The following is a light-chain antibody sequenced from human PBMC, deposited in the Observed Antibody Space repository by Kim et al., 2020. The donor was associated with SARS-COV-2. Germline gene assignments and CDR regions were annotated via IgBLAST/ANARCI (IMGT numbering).Light chain of an antibody. CDR3: QQYNSYPWT. CDR2: DAS. CDR1: ERISSW. V-gene: IGKV1-5*01. Sequence: ASIGDRVTVTSRASERISSWLAWYQKKPGKAPKVVIYDASILESGVPSRFSGSGSGTEFTLTISSLQPDDFATYYCQQYNSYPWTFGQGTKVDIK. J-gene: IGKJ1*01.